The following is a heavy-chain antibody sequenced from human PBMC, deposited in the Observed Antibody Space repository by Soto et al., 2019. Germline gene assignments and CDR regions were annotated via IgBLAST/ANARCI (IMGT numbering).Heavy chain of an antibody. CDR1: GGTLSSSA. V-gene: IGHV1-69*01. J-gene: IGHJ4*02. D-gene: IGHD6-19*01. Sequence: QVHLVQSGAEVKKPGSSVKVSCKASGGTLSSSAISWVRQAPGQGLQWMGGISPIYGPANYAQNFQGRVTITADEATNTAYMELGSLRSEDTAVYYCARSELGKQWLFNFWGQGTLVTVSS. CDR2: ISPIYGPA. CDR3: ARSELGKQWLFNF.